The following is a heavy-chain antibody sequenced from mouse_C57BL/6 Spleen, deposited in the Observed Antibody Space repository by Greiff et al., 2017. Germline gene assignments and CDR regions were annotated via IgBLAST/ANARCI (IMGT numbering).Heavy chain of an antibody. V-gene: IGHV3-6*01. CDR3: ARWLPYFDY. Sequence: VQLKESGPGLMKPSQSLSLTCSVTGYSITSGYYWNWIRQFPGNKLEWMGYIRYDGSNNYNPSLKNRISITRDTSKNQFFLKLNSVTTEDTATYYCARWLPYFDYWGQGTTLTVSS. CDR1: GYSITSGYY. D-gene: IGHD2-2*01. J-gene: IGHJ2*01. CDR2: IRYDGSN.